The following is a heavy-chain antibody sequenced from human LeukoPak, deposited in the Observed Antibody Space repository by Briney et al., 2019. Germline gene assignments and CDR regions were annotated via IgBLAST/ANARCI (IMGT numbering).Heavy chain of an antibody. V-gene: IGHV4-4*02. D-gene: IGHD4-17*01. CDR3: ARVYGSSGNWFDL. CDR1: GGSISSSNW. Sequence: SSETLSLTCAVSGGSISSSNWWSGVRPPPGKGLEWIGEIYHSGSTNYNPSLKSRVTISGDKSKNQFSLKLSSVTAADTAVYYCARVYGSSGNWFDLWGQGTLVTVSS. J-gene: IGHJ5*02. CDR2: IYHSGST.